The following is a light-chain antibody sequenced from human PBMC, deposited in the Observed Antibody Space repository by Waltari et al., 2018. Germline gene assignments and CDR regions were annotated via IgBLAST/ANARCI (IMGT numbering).Light chain of an antibody. J-gene: IGKJ2*01. CDR3: MQGTHWPYT. CDR1: PSPVASDGTTY. CDR2: KIS. V-gene: IGKV2-30*01. Sequence: DVLMTQSPLSLSVTLGQSTSISCRSSPSPVASDGTTYFNWFQQKPGQSPRRLIFKISNRDSGVPDRFSGSGSGTDFTLRISRVEAEDVGVYYCMQGTHWPYTFGQGTKLEIK.